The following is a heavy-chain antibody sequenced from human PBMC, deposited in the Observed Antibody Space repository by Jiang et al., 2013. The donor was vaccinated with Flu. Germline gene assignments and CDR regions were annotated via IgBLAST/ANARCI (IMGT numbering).Heavy chain of an antibody. J-gene: IGHJ6*02. V-gene: IGHV1-69*02. Sequence: GAEVKKPGSSVKVSCKASGGTFSSYTISWVRQAPGQGLEWMGRIIPILGIANYAQKFQGRVTITADKSTSTAYMELSSLRSEDTAVYYCARGGIPFYGMDVWGQGTTVTVSS. CDR1: GGTFSSYT. D-gene: IGHD5-18*01. CDR2: IIPILGIA. CDR3: ARGGIPFYGMDV.